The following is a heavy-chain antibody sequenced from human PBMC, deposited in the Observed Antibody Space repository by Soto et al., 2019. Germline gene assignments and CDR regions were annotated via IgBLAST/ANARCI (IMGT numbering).Heavy chain of an antibody. CDR3: ARGSSGSYTGWFDP. V-gene: IGHV3-21*01. J-gene: IGHJ5*02. D-gene: IGHD1-26*01. Sequence: EVQLVESGGGLVKPGGSLRLSCAASGFTFSSYSMNWVRQAPGKGLEWVSSISSSSSYIYYADSVKGRFTISRDNAKNSLYLQMNSLRAEDTAVYYCARGSSGSYTGWFDPWGQGTLFTVSS. CDR2: ISSSSSYI. CDR1: GFTFSSYS.